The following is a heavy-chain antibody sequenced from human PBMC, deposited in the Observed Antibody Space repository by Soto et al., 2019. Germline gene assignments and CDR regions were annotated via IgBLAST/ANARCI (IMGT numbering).Heavy chain of an antibody. CDR2: ISYDGSNK. Sequence: GGSLRLSCAASGFTFSSYGMHWVRQAPGKGLEWVAVISYDGSNKYYADSVKGRFTISRDNSKNTLYLQMNSLRAEDTAVYYCAKDSSGWYSYDYYGMDVWGQGTTVTVSS. CDR3: AKDSSGWYSYDYYGMDV. CDR1: GFTFSSYG. J-gene: IGHJ6*02. V-gene: IGHV3-30*18. D-gene: IGHD6-19*01.